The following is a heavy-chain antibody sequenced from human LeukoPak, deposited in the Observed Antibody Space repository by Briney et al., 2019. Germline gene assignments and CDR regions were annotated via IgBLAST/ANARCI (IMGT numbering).Heavy chain of an antibody. J-gene: IGHJ4*02. Sequence: SETLSLTXTVSGGSIRSSSYYWGWIRQPPGKGLEWIGSIYYSGSTYYNPSLKSRVTISIDTSKNQFSLKLNSVTAADTAVYYCARKLWSYYFDYWGQGTLVTVSS. V-gene: IGHV4-39*01. CDR1: GGSIRSSSYY. CDR2: IYYSGST. CDR3: ARKLWSYYFDY. D-gene: IGHD3-10*01.